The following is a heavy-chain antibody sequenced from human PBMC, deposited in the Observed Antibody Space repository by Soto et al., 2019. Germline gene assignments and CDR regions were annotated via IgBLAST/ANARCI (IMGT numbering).Heavy chain of an antibody. J-gene: IGHJ6*02. V-gene: IGHV1-69*12. D-gene: IGHD6-19*01. CDR3: AKGAVAGTPTSYYYYGMDG. CDR1: GGTFRTYA. CDR2: IIPIFGPV. Sequence: QVQLLQSGAEVKKPGSSVRVSCEASGGTFRTYAISWVRQAPGQGLEWMGEIIPIFGPVNYAQKFQGRVTMTADESTTTVYMDLRSLRSEDTAVYYCAKGAVAGTPTSYYYYGMDGWGQGTTVTVSS.